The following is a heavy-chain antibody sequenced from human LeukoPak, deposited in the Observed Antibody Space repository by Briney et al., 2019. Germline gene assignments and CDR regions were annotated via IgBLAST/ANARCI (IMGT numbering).Heavy chain of an antibody. CDR1: GGTFSNYA. J-gene: IGHJ5*02. V-gene: IGHV1-69*04. Sequence: ASVKVSCKASGGTFSNYAISWVRQAPGQGLEWMGRIIPILGIANYAQQFQGRVTITADKSTSTAYMELSSLRSEDTAVYYCARLGIAARLSDPWGQGTLVTVSS. CDR3: ARLGIAARLSDP. D-gene: IGHD6-6*01. CDR2: IIPILGIA.